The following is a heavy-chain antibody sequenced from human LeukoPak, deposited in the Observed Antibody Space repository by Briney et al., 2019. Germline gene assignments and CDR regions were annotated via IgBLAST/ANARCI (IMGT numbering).Heavy chain of an antibody. Sequence: PSETLSLTCTVSGNSFGDYYWSWIRQPAGKGLEWIGRIYTSGSTTYNPSLKSRVTISVDTSKNQFSLKLTSVTAADTAVYYCARMTEGGYTYGYFYYYYMDVWGKGTTVTISS. CDR1: GNSFGDYY. CDR2: IYTSGST. D-gene: IGHD5-18*01. J-gene: IGHJ6*03. CDR3: ARMTEGGYTYGYFYYYYMDV. V-gene: IGHV4-4*07.